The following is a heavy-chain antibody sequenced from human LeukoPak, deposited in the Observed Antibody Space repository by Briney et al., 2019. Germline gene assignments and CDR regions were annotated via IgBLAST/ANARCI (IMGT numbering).Heavy chain of an antibody. D-gene: IGHD2-21*02. Sequence: ASVKVSCKASGYTFTGYYMHWVRQAPGQGLEWMGWINPNSGGTNYAQKFQGRVTMTRDTSISTAYMELSRLRSDDTAVYYCARSVVTATLSYWYFDLWGRGTLVTVSS. CDR2: INPNSGGT. CDR1: GYTFTGYY. V-gene: IGHV1-2*02. J-gene: IGHJ2*01. CDR3: ARSVVTATLSYWYFDL.